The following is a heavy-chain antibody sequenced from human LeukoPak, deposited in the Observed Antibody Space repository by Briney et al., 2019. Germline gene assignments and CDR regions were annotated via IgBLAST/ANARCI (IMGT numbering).Heavy chain of an antibody. Sequence: ASVKVSCMASGGTFSSYAISWVRQAPGQGLEWMGGIIPIFGTANYAQKFQGRVTITADESTSTAYMELSSLRSEDTAVYYCARGNLSGSYYYYYYMDVWGKGTTVTVSS. D-gene: IGHD1-14*01. CDR1: GGTFSSYA. J-gene: IGHJ6*03. V-gene: IGHV1-69*13. CDR2: IIPIFGTA. CDR3: ARGNLSGSYYYYYYMDV.